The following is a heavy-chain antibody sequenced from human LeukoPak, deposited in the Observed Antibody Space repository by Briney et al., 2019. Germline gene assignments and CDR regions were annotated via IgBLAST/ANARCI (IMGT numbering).Heavy chain of an antibody. CDR2: INHSGST. CDR1: GGSSSGYY. Sequence: SETLSLTCAVYGGSSSGYYWSWIRQPPGKGLEWIGEINHSGSTNYNPSLKSRVTISVDTSKNQFSLKLSSVTAADTAVYYCARYESGYDYDWFDYWGQGTLVTVSS. CDR3: ARYESGYDYDWFDY. V-gene: IGHV4-34*01. J-gene: IGHJ4*02. D-gene: IGHD5-12*01.